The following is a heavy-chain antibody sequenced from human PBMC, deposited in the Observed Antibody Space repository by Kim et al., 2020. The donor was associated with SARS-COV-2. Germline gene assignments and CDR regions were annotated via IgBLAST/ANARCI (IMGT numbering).Heavy chain of an antibody. CDR2: INHSGST. Sequence: SETLSLTCAVYGGSFSGYYWSWIRQPPGKGLEWIGEINHSGSTNYNPSLKSRVTISVDTSKNQFSLKLSSVTAADTAVYYCARSRSRGSGSYYYYYGMDVGGQGTTGTVSS. D-gene: IGHD3-10*01. CDR1: GGSFSGYY. V-gene: IGHV4-34*01. J-gene: IGHJ6*01. CDR3: ARSRSRGSGSYYYYYGMDV.